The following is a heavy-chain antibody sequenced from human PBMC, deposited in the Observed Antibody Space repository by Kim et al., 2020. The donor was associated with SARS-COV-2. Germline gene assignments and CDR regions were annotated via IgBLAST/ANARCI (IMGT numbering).Heavy chain of an antibody. J-gene: IGHJ6*02. CDR3: ARDKQGLWFGELLLSYYGMDV. Sequence: ASVKVSCKASGYTFTSYGISWVRQAPGQGLEWMGWISAYNDNTNYAQKLQGRVTMTTDTSTSTAYMELRSLRSDDTAVYYCARDKQGLWFGELLLSYYGMDVWGQGTTLTVSS. D-gene: IGHD3-10*01. CDR1: GYTFTSYG. V-gene: IGHV1-18*01. CDR2: ISAYNDNT.